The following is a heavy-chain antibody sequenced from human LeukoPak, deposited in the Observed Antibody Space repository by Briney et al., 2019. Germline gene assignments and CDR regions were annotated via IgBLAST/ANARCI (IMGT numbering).Heavy chain of an antibody. CDR3: ARGQGSGSSWAFDY. Sequence: SETLSLTCTVSGGSISSSSYSWSWTRQPPGKGLEWIGYIHYSASTTYYPSLKRPVTISADPSKHQLSLSLSSVTAADTAVYYCARGQGSGSSWAFDYWGQGTLVTVSS. CDR1: GGSISSSSYS. CDR2: IHYSAST. V-gene: IGHV4-61*01. J-gene: IGHJ4*02. D-gene: IGHD1-26*01.